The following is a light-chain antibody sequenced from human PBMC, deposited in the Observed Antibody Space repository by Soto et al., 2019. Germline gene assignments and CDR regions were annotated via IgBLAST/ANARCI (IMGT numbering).Light chain of an antibody. Sequence: QSVLTQPASVSGSPGQSITISCTGTSGDVGSYNLVSWYQQHPGKAPKLMIYEGSKRPSGVSNRFSGSKSGNTASLTISLLPAEDEADYYCCSYAGSSAWVFGGGNKLTVL. J-gene: IGLJ3*02. CDR2: EGS. CDR1: SGDVGSYNL. V-gene: IGLV2-23*01. CDR3: CSYAGSSAWV.